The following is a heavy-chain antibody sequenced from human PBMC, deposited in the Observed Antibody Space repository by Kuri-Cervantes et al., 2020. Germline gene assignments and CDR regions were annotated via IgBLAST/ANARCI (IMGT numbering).Heavy chain of an antibody. D-gene: IGHD1-26*01. CDR3: AKSFYRIVGATTLDY. Sequence: ASVKVSCKASGYTFTSYAMHWVRQAPGQRLEWMGWSNAGNGNTKYSQEFQGRVTITRDTSASTAYMELSSLRSEDMAVYYCAKSFYRIVGATTLDYWGQGTLVTVSS. V-gene: IGHV1-3*02. J-gene: IGHJ4*02. CDR1: GYTFTSYA. CDR2: SNAGNGNT.